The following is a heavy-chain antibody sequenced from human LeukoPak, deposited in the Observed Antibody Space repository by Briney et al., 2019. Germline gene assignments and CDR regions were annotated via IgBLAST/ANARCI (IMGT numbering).Heavy chain of an antibody. CDR3: ARDRFNGMDV. CDR2: IYSEGST. D-gene: IGHD3-3*01. V-gene: IGHV3-66*01. J-gene: IGHJ6*02. CDR1: GIAVSTDY. Sequence: PGGSLRLSCVASGIAVSTDYITWVRQAPGKGLEWVSIIYSEGSTYYADSVKGRFTISRDISKNTVTLQMNSLRAEDTAVYYCARDRFNGMDVWGQGTTVTVSS.